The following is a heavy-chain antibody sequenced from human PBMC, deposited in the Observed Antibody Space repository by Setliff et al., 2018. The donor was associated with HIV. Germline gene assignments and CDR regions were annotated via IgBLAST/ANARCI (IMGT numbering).Heavy chain of an antibody. CDR3: VRVLGDYYYYMDV. J-gene: IGHJ6*03. V-gene: IGHV4-59*01. CDR1: GVSISNYY. CDR2: IYYSGNT. D-gene: IGHD3-10*01. Sequence: PSETLSLTCNVSGVSISNYYWSWIRRPPGKGLEWIGIGYIYYSGNTQYSPSPNGRATISVDTSNNQFTLKLTSVTPADTAVYYCVRVLGDYYYYMDVWGKGTMVTVS.